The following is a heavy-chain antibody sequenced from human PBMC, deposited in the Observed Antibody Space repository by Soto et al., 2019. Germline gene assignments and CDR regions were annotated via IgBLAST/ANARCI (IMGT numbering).Heavy chain of an antibody. D-gene: IGHD3-10*01. CDR3: ARALSLWFGELLTPHFDY. CDR1: GFTVSSNY. CDR2: IYSGGST. Sequence: EVQLVESGGGLVQRGGSLRLSCAASGFTVSSNYMSWVRQAPGKGLEWVSVIYSGGSTYYADSVKGRFTISRDNSKNTLYLQMNSLRAEDTAVYYCARALSLWFGELLTPHFDYWGQGTLVTVSS. V-gene: IGHV3-66*01. J-gene: IGHJ4*02.